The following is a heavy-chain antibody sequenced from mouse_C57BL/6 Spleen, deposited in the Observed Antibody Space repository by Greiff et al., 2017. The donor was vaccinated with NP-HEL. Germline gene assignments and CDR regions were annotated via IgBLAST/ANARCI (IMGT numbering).Heavy chain of an antibody. CDR2: IYPGGGYT. CDR3: ARSGDGAIYYYGRSYAMDY. V-gene: IGHV1-63*01. D-gene: IGHD1-1*01. CDR1: GYTFTNYW. Sequence: QVQLQQSGAELVRPGTSVKMSCKASGYTFTNYWIGWAKQRPGHGLEWIGDIYPGGGYTNYNEKFKGKATLTADKSSSTAYMQFSSLTSEDSAIYYCARSGDGAIYYYGRSYAMDYWGQGTSVTVSS. J-gene: IGHJ4*01.